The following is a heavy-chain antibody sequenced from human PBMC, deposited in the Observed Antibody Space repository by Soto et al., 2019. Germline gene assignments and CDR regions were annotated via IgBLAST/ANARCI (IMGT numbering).Heavy chain of an antibody. V-gene: IGHV4-4*07. CDR3: VRDRADFSSAYYHYFSV. Sequence: PSETLSLTCKVSGTSVRHFYWSWIRQSAGKGLEWIGRIYSTGTTNFNPSLKSRLTMSRDMSKNQVSLNLTSVTAADTAVYYCVRDRADFSSAYYHYFSVWGRGTLVTVSS. CDR1: GTSVRHFY. D-gene: IGHD6-25*01. CDR2: IYSTGTT. J-gene: IGHJ2*01.